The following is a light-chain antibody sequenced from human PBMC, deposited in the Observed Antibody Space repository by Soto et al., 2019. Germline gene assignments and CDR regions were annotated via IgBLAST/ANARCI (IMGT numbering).Light chain of an antibody. V-gene: IGLV2-23*01. CDR1: XXXVGSYNL. Sequence: QSVLXXPASVSGXPGQXXTXXXXXXXXXVGSYNLVSWYQQHPGKAPKLMIYEGSKRPSGVSNRFSGSKSGNTASLTISGLQAEDEADYYCCSYAGSSTVVFGGGTKLTVL. CDR2: EGS. J-gene: IGLJ2*01. CDR3: CSYAGSSTVV.